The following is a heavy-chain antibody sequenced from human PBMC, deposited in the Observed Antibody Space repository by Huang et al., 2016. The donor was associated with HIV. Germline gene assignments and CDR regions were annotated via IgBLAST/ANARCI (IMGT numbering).Heavy chain of an antibody. J-gene: IGHJ4*02. CDR3: ARDRDFYDSSGYWGFNYFDY. D-gene: IGHD3-22*01. V-gene: IGHV1-46*01. Sequence: PGQGLEWMGIINPRDGSTSYAQKFQGRVTTTRATSTHTVFMELSSLRSEDTAVYYCARDRDFYDSSGYWGFNYFDYWGQGTLVTVSS. CDR2: INPRDGST.